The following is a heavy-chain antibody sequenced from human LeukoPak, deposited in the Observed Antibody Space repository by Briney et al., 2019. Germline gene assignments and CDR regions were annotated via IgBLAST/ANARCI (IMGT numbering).Heavy chain of an antibody. J-gene: IGHJ4*02. CDR3: ARRRDLYSGSYYPFDY. Sequence: GESLKISCKGSGYSFTSYWIGWVRQLPGKGVKWMGIIYPGDSDARYCPSFQGQVTISADKSISTAYLHWSSLKASDTAMYYCARRRDLYSGSYYPFDYWGQGTLVTVSS. CDR2: IYPGDSDA. V-gene: IGHV5-51*01. D-gene: IGHD1-26*01. CDR1: GYSFTSYW.